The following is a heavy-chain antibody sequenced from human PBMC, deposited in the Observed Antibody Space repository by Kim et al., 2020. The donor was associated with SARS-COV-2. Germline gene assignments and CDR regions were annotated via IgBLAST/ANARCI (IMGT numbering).Heavy chain of an antibody. D-gene: IGHD3-10*01. V-gene: IGHV1-46*01. Sequence: ASVKVSCKASGYTFTSFYIHWVRQAPGQGLEWVGIINPSGGSPTYTQKFQGRVTMTRDTSTNTVYMELSSLTSEDTAVYYCARGSGSGSYYSPWGQGTLV. J-gene: IGHJ5*02. CDR2: INPSGGSP. CDR1: GYTFTSFY. CDR3: ARGSGSGSYYSP.